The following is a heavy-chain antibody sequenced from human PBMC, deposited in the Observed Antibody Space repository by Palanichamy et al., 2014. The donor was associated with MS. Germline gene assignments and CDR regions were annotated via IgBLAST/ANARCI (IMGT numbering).Heavy chain of an antibody. Sequence: QKFQGRVTITADESTSTAYMELSSLRSEDTAVYYCARDTGDAFDIWGQGTMVTVSS. J-gene: IGHJ3*02. V-gene: IGHV1-69*01. D-gene: IGHD3-10*01. CDR3: ARDTGDAFDI.